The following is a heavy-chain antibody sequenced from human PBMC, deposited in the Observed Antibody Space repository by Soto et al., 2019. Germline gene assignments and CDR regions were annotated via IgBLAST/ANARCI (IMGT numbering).Heavy chain of an antibody. Sequence: QVQLQESGPGLVESSGTLSLTCEVSSGSISSGNWWSWVRQPPGKGLEWIGEIYYTGATNYNPSLKSRVTTTIDKSKDQFSLNLRSATAADTAVYYCARVFSSGSGWMYYFDFWGQGILVSVSS. CDR3: ARVFSSGSGWMYYFDF. CDR2: IYYTGAT. CDR1: SGSISSGNW. V-gene: IGHV4-4*02. D-gene: IGHD6-25*01. J-gene: IGHJ4*02.